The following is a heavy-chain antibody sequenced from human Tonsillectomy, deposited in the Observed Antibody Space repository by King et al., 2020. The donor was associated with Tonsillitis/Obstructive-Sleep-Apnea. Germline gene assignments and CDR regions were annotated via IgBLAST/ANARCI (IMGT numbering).Heavy chain of an antibody. Sequence: VQLVESGGALVQPGGSLRLSCAASGLTFSSYAMSWVRQAPGKGLEWVSAISASGVGTYYADSVKGRFTISRDNSKNTLYLQMNSLRAEDTAVYYCAKDHSSGWHDFDYWGQGTLVTVSS. CDR1: GLTFSSYA. D-gene: IGHD6-19*01. J-gene: IGHJ4*02. V-gene: IGHV3-23*04. CDR2: ISASGVGT. CDR3: AKDHSSGWHDFDY.